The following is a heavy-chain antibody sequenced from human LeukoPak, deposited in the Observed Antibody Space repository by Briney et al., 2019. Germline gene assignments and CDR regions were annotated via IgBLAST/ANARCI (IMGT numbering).Heavy chain of an antibody. V-gene: IGHV4-30-4*01. CDR2: IYYSGST. Sequence: PSQTLSLTCTVSGGSISSGDYYWSWIRQPPGKGLEWIGYIYYSGSTYYNPSLKSRVTISVDTSKNQFSLKLSSVTAADTAVYYCASSYDYDFWSGYCFDYWGQGTLVTVSS. CDR1: GGSISSGDYY. J-gene: IGHJ4*02. D-gene: IGHD3-3*01. CDR3: ASSYDYDFWSGYCFDY.